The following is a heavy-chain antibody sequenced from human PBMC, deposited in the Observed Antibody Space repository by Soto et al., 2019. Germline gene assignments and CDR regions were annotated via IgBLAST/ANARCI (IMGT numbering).Heavy chain of an antibody. J-gene: IGHJ6*02. V-gene: IGHV3-23*01. CDR3: AKSPFLDHGMDV. Sequence: PGGSLRLSCAASGFTFSSYAMSWVRQAPGKGLEWVSAISGSGGSTYYADSVKGRFTISRDNSKNTPYLQMNSLRAEDTAVYYCAKSPFLDHGMDVWGQGTTVTVSS. CDR2: ISGSGGST. D-gene: IGHD3-3*01. CDR1: GFTFSSYA.